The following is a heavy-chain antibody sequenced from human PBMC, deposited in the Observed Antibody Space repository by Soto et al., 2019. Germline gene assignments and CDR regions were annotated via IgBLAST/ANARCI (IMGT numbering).Heavy chain of an antibody. Sequence: SETLSLTCPVSGDSITSGDYSWSWIRQPPGKGLEWLGYIYRTGNTHYSPSLKSRVSISQDRSKNQFSLELTSVTAADTAVYYCARGDYQYSIDYWGQGTLVTVSS. J-gene: IGHJ4*02. CDR2: IYRTGNT. V-gene: IGHV4-30-2*01. CDR3: ARGDYQYSIDY. CDR1: GDSITSGDYS. D-gene: IGHD2-2*01.